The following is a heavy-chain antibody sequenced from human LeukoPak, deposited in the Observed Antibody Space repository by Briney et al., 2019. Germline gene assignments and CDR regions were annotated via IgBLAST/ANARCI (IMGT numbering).Heavy chain of an antibody. Sequence: PGGSLRLSCAASGFTFSSYAMSWVRQAPGKGLEWVSAISGSGGSTYYADSVKGRFTISRDNSKNTLYLQMNSLRAEDTAVYYCAKVGGNYDDYRAHYYFDYWGQGTLVTVSS. CDR1: GFTFSSYA. J-gene: IGHJ4*02. D-gene: IGHD4-17*01. CDR2: ISGSGGST. CDR3: AKVGGNYDDYRAHYYFDY. V-gene: IGHV3-23*01.